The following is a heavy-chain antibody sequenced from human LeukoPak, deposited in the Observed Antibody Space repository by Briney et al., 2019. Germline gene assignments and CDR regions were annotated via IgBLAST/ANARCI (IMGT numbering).Heavy chain of an antibody. CDR3: AKDSQDYGLDY. Sequence: PGGSLRLSCAASGFTVSSYGMHWVRQAPGKGLEWVTYISYDGSKKYYANSVKGRFTISRDNSKNTLYLQMSSLRAEDTAVYYCAKDSQDYGLDYWGQGTLVTVSS. V-gene: IGHV3-30*18. CDR1: GFTVSSYG. J-gene: IGHJ4*02. D-gene: IGHD4-17*01. CDR2: ISYDGSKK.